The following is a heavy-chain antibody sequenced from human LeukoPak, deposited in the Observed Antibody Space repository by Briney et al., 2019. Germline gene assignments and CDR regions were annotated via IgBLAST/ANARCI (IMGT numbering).Heavy chain of an antibody. D-gene: IGHD5-12*01. V-gene: IGHV3-30*18. CDR3: AKDLYSGYDSPIDY. CDR2: ISYDGSNK. CDR1: GFTFSSYG. J-gene: IGHJ4*02. Sequence: GESLRLSCAASGFTFSSYGMHWVRQAPGKGLEWVAVISYDGSNKYYADSVKGRFTISRDNSKNTLYLQMNSLRAEDTAVYYCAKDLYSGYDSPIDYWGQGTLVTVSS.